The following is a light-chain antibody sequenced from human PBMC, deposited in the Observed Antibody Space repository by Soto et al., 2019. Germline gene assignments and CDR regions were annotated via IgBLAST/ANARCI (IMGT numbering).Light chain of an antibody. CDR2: GAS. CDR3: QQYKNLPPDT. J-gene: IGKJ2*01. V-gene: IGKV3-15*01. Sequence: EIILTQSPASLSVSPGERATLSCRASQSVNNNLAWYQQKPGQAPRLLIYGASTRATGIPGRFRGSGSGTEFTLTITCLQSEDFAVYFCQQYKNLPPDTFGQGTKLEIK. CDR1: QSVNNN.